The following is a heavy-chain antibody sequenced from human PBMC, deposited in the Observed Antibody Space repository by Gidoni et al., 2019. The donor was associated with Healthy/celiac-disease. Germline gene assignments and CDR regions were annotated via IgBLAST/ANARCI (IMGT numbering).Heavy chain of an antibody. CDR2: INHSGST. CDR3: ARGGNYSSSPRIAAVYFDY. J-gene: IGHJ4*02. D-gene: IGHD6-6*01. CDR1: GGSFSGSY. V-gene: IGHV4-34*01. Sequence: QVQLQQWGAGLLKPSETLSLTCAVYGGSFSGSYWSWIRQPPGKGLEWIGEINHSGSTNYNPSLKSRVTISVDTSKNQFSLKLSSVTAADTAVDYCARGGNYSSSPRIAAVYFDYWGQGTLVTVSS.